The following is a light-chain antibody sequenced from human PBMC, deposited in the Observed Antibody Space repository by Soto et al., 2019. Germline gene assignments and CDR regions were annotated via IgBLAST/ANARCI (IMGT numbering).Light chain of an antibody. V-gene: IGKV3-15*01. CDR2: DVS. Sequence: EIVLTQSPGTLSLSPGERATLSCRASQSVSSSYLAWYQQKPGQSPRLLIYDVSNRATGVPARFSGTGSETDFTLTISGLQSEDSAVYFCQQYNNWPFSFGQGTRLEI. CDR1: QSVSSSY. CDR3: QQYNNWPFS. J-gene: IGKJ5*01.